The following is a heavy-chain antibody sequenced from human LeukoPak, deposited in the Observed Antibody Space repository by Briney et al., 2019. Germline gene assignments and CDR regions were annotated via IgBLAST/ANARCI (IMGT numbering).Heavy chain of an antibody. Sequence: SGGSLRLSCAASGFTFSSYAMSWVCQAPGKGLEWVSAISGSGGSTYYADSVKGRFTISRDNSKNTLYLQMNSLRAEDTAVYYCAKGYSGYDHWGFYSDYWGQGTLVTVSS. CDR1: GFTFSSYA. CDR2: ISGSGGST. J-gene: IGHJ4*02. CDR3: AKGYSGYDHWGFYSDY. D-gene: IGHD5-12*01. V-gene: IGHV3-23*01.